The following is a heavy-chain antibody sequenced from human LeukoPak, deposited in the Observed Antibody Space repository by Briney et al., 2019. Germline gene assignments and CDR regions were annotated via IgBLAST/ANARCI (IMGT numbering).Heavy chain of an antibody. CDR2: IYYSGST. D-gene: IGHD6-13*01. J-gene: IGHJ4*02. V-gene: IGHV4-39*07. Sequence: PSETLSLTCTVSGGSISSSSYYWGWIRQPPGKGLEWIGSIYYSGSTYYNPSLKSRVTISVDTSKNQFSLKLSSVTAADTAVYYCARDGYSSSWFDYWGQGTLVTVSS. CDR3: ARDGYSSSWFDY. CDR1: GGSISSSSYY.